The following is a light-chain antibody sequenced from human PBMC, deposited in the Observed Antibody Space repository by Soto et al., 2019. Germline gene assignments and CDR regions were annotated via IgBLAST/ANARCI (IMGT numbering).Light chain of an antibody. V-gene: IGKV3-15*01. Sequence: EIVMTQSPATLSVSPGERATLSCRASQSVSSNLAWYQQKPGQAPRLLIYGASTRATGIPARFSGSGSGTDFTLTINRLEPEDFVIYYCQQYGSSPWTFGQGTKVDIK. J-gene: IGKJ1*01. CDR3: QQYGSSPWT. CDR1: QSVSSN. CDR2: GAS.